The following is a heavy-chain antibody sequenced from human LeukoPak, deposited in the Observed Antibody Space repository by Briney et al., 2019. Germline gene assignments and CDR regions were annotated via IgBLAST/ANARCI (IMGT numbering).Heavy chain of an antibody. CDR3: AKLLLETGGVGEEFDY. D-gene: IGHD2-8*02. V-gene: IGHV3-30*02. CDR1: GFTFSSYA. CDR2: IWSDGNKK. Sequence: TGGSLRLSCAASGFTFSSYAMYWVRQAPGKGLEWVAFIWSDGNKKYYAHSVEGRFTISRDNSRNTVNLQMNSLTSEDTAVYYCAKLLLETGGVGEEFDYWGQGTLITVSS. J-gene: IGHJ4*02.